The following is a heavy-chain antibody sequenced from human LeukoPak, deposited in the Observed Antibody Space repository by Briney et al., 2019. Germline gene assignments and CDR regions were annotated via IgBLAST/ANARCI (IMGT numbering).Heavy chain of an antibody. D-gene: IGHD3-10*02. J-gene: IGHJ4*02. CDR3: ATNTMSVALPGPPDY. CDR1: GFTFSNYN. CDR2: ISRGSGYI. V-gene: IGHV3-21*06. Sequence: GGPLRLSCAASGFTFSNYNMTWVRQAPGKGLEWVSSISRGSGYIYYAESVKGRFTISRDNAKDSLYLEMNSLRAEDTAVYYCATNTMSVALPGPPDYWGQGTLVTVSS.